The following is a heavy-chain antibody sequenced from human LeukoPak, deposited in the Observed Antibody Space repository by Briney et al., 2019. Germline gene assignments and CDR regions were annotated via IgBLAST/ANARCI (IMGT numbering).Heavy chain of an antibody. Sequence: PGGSLRLSCAASGFTFSSYSMNWVRQALGKGLEWVSYISSSSSTIYYADSVKGRFTISRDNAKNSLYLQMNSLRAEDTAVYYCARDKDLGGHDYWGQGTLVTVSS. CDR2: ISSSSSTI. V-gene: IGHV3-48*04. D-gene: IGHD3-10*01. CDR1: GFTFSSYS. J-gene: IGHJ4*02. CDR3: ARDKDLGGHDY.